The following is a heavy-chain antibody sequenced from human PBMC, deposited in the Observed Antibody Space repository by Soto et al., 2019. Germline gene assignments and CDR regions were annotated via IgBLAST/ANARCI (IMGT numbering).Heavy chain of an antibody. J-gene: IGHJ5*02. CDR1: GYTFTKFG. D-gene: IGHD3-10*02. CDR3: ARLLKGRDVTENWFDP. Sequence: QVRLVQSGAEVKKPGASVKVSCKSSGYTFTKFGISWVRQAPGQWLEGMGWNSAYNDNTNYAQKIKGRVTMTPDTSTSTAYVELRSLRSDDTAVYYCARLLKGRDVTENWFDPWGQGTLVTVSS. CDR2: NSAYNDNT. V-gene: IGHV1-18*01.